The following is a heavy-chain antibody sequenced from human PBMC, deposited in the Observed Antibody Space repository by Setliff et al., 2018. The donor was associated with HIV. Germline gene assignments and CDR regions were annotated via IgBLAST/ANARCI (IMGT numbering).Heavy chain of an antibody. Sequence: GGSLRLSCTASGFTFSRHAMTWVRQAPGKGLVWVSRIDSDGSDTDYADSVRGRFTISRANAKNTLYLQMTSLRAEDTAVYYCARGPQYNFWGGYLGLWGRGTLVTVSS. V-gene: IGHV3-74*01. D-gene: IGHD3-3*01. CDR2: IDSDGSDT. CDR3: ARGPQYNFWGGYLGL. J-gene: IGHJ4*02. CDR1: GFTFSRHA.